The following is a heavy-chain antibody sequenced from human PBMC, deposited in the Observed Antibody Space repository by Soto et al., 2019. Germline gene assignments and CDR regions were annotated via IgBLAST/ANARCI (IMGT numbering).Heavy chain of an antibody. V-gene: IGHV4-31*03. D-gene: IGHD6-13*01. CDR2: IYYSGST. CDR1: GGSISSGGYY. CDR3: ARGIAAAGTFEFPRFDY. J-gene: IGHJ4*02. Sequence: SETLSLTCTVSGGSISSGGYYWSWIRQHPGKGLEWIGYIYYSGSTYYNPSLKSRVTISVDTAKNQFSLKLSSVTAADTAVYYCARGIAAAGTFEFPRFDYWGQGTLVTVSS.